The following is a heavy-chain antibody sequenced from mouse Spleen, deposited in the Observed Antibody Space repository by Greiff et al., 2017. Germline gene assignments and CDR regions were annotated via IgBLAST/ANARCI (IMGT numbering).Heavy chain of an antibody. V-gene: IGHV5-12*01. CDR1: GFTFSDYY. D-gene: IGHD3-3*01. CDR3: ARQRGTRYFDV. CDR2: ISNGGGST. J-gene: IGHJ1*03. Sequence: EVQLVESGGGLVQPGGSLKLSCAASGFTFSDYYMYWVRQTPEKRLEWVAYISNGGGSTYYPDTVKGRFTISRDNAKNTLYLQMSRLKSEDTAMYYCARQRGTRYFDVWGTGTTVTVSS.